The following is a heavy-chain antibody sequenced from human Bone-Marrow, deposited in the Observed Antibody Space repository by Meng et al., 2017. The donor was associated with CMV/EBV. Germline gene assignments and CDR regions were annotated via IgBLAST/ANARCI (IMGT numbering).Heavy chain of an antibody. Sequence: GESLKISCAASRFTFRSYGMQWVRQAPGKGLEWVAVISYDGSNKYYADSVKGRFTISRDNSKNTLYLQMNSLRAEDTAVYYCARQDQFPGTFDIWGQGTMVTVSS. J-gene: IGHJ3*02. D-gene: IGHD1-26*01. CDR3: ARQDQFPGTFDI. CDR2: ISYDGSNK. V-gene: IGHV3-30-3*01. CDR1: RFTFRSYG.